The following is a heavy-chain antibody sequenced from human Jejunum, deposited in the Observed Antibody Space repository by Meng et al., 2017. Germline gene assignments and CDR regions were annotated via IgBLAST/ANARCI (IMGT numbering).Heavy chain of an antibody. V-gene: IGHV3-21*01. CDR2: ISGSSSYI. CDR1: EFTFSGFT. J-gene: IGHJ4*02. CDR3: ARESPTVALDF. D-gene: IGHD4-23*01. Sequence: GGSLRLSCVGSEFTFSGFTMTWVRQAPGKGLEWVSSISGSSSYIYYADSMKGRFTISRDNAKNSLYLQMDSLRAEDTAVYYCARESPTVALDFWGQGNLVNGSS.